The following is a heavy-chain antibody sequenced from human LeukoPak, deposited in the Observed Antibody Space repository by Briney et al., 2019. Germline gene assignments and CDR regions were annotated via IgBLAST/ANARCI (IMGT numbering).Heavy chain of an antibody. D-gene: IGHD2-15*01. CDR3: ANGYCSSAGCATSLDY. Sequence: GGSLRLSCAASGFTFSDAWMSWVRQAPGMGLEWVAVIWYDGSKKYYADSVKGRFTISRDNSKNTVYLQMNSLRAEDTAVYYCANGYCSSAGCATSLDYWGQGTPVTVSS. V-gene: IGHV3-33*08. CDR1: GFTFSDAW. CDR2: IWYDGSKK. J-gene: IGHJ4*02.